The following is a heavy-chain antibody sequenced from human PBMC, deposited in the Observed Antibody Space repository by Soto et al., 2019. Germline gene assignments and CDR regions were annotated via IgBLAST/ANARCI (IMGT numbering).Heavy chain of an antibody. D-gene: IGHD1-1*01. Sequence: QVQLVQSGAEVKKPGASVNVSCKASGYTFTGYYMHWVRQAPGQGLEWMGWINPNNGDTKYAQKFQGRVTMTRATSISTAYMELSGLRSDDTAVYYCVSPWNYWGQGTLVTVSS. CDR3: VSPWNY. J-gene: IGHJ4*02. CDR2: INPNNGDT. V-gene: IGHV1-2*02. CDR1: GYTFTGYY.